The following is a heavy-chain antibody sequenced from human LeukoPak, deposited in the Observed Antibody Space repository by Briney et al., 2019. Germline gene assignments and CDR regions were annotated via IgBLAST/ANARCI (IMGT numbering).Heavy chain of an antibody. J-gene: IGHJ3*02. CDR2: INSDESDI. V-gene: IGHV3-74*01. Sequence: GGSLRLSCAASGFTFSNYWMHWVRQAPGKGLVWVSRINSDESDISYADSVKGRFTISRDNDKNTLYLQMDSLRAEDTAVYYCASGEQTYYYDSSGYSAFDIWGQGTMVTVSS. CDR3: ASGEQTYYYDSSGYSAFDI. CDR1: GFTFSNYW. D-gene: IGHD3-22*01.